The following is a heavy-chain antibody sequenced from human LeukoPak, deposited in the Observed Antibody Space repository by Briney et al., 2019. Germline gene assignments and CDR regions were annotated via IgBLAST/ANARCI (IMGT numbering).Heavy chain of an antibody. V-gene: IGHV3-66*01. Sequence: GSLRLSCAASGFTFSSYAMSWVRQAPGKGLEWVSVIYSGGTTYYAGSVKGRFTIPRDNSKNTLYLQMNSLIAEDTAVYYCAKGGGIHVSFDYWGQGTLVTVSS. D-gene: IGHD3-10*01. CDR2: IYSGGTT. J-gene: IGHJ4*02. CDR3: AKGGGIHVSFDY. CDR1: GFTFSSYA.